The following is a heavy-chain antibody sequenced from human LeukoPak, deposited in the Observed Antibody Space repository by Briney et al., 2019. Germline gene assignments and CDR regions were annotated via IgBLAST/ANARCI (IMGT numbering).Heavy chain of an antibody. CDR1: GFTFSSYA. V-gene: IGHV3-23*01. D-gene: IGHD3-3*01. Sequence: GGSLRLSCAASGFTFSSYAMSWVRQAPGKGLEWVSAISGSGGSTYYADSVKGRFTISRDNSKNTLYLQMNSLRAEDTAVYYCAKDVDFWSGYPSFDYWGQGTLVTVSS. CDR3: AKDVDFWSGYPSFDY. CDR2: ISGSGGST. J-gene: IGHJ4*02.